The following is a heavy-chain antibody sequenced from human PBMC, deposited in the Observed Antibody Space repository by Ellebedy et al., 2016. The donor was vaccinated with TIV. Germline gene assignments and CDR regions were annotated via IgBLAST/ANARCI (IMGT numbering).Heavy chain of an antibody. V-gene: IGHV3-21*01. Sequence: GESLKISCAASGFTFGTYSMNWVRQTPGKGLEWISSISSSSSYIYYADSMKGRFTISRDNAKNSLYLQMNSMRDEDTAVYYCARDEAEVGATFFGYWGQGTLVTVSS. CDR3: ARDEAEVGATFFGY. J-gene: IGHJ4*02. CDR2: ISSSSSYI. D-gene: IGHD1-26*01. CDR1: GFTFGTYS.